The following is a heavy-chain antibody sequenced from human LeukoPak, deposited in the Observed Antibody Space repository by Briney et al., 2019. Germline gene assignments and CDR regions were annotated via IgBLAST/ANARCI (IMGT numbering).Heavy chain of an antibody. J-gene: IGHJ5*02. D-gene: IGHD2-2*01. V-gene: IGHV4-34*01. CDR3: ARAGTLCSSTSCASYNWFDP. CDR2: INHSGST. CDR1: GGSFSGCY. Sequence: PSETLSLTCAVYGGSFSGCYWSWIRQPPGKGLGWIGEINHSGSTNYNPSLKSRVTISVDTSKNQFSLKLSSVTAADTAVYYCARAGTLCSSTSCASYNWFDPWGQGTLVTVSS.